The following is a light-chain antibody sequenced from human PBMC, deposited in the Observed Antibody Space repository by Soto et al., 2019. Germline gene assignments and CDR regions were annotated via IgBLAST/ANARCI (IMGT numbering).Light chain of an antibody. Sequence: EIMMTQSPATLSVSPGERVTLSCRASQSVSNNLAWYQQRPGQPPRLLIYYASTRATDVPARFSGSGSGTEFTLTISGLQAEDFAVCCCQQYNEWPPITFGQGTRVEIK. CDR3: QQYNEWPPIT. V-gene: IGKV3-15*01. J-gene: IGKJ5*01. CDR2: YAS. CDR1: QSVSNN.